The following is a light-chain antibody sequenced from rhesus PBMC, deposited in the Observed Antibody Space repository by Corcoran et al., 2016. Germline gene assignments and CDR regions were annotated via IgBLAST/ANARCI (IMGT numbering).Light chain of an antibody. CDR2: KAS. CDR3: QQYNSAPWT. V-gene: IGKV1-21*01. Sequence: DIQMTQSPSSLSASVGDRVTITCRASQGISSWLAWYQQKPGKAPKLLIYKASSLQSGVPSRFSGSGAGTEFTLTISSLPPEDFATYCCQQYNSAPWTFGQGTKVEIK. CDR1: QGISSW. J-gene: IGKJ1*01.